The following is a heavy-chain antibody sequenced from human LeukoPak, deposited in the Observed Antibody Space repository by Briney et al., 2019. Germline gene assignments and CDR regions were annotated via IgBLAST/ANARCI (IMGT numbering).Heavy chain of an antibody. D-gene: IGHD5-18*01. CDR3: AREDTAMVNFDY. V-gene: IGHV4-61*02. CDR1: GGSISSGSYY. CDR2: IYTSGST. Sequence: SQTLSLTCTVSGGSISSGSYYWSWIRQPAGKGLEWIGRIYTSGSTNYNPSLKSRVTISVDTSKNQFSLKLSSVTAADTAVYYCAREDTAMVNFDYWGQGTLVTVSS. J-gene: IGHJ4*02.